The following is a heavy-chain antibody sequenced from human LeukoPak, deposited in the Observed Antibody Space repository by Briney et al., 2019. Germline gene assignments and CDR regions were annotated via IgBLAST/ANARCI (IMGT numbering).Heavy chain of an antibody. Sequence: ASVKVSCKASGYTFTIYGISWVRQAPGQGLEWMGWISAYNGNTNYAQKLQGRVTMTTDTSTSTAYMELRSLRSDDTAVYYCARGGIAARRLLSGYYYGMDVWGQGTTVTVSS. V-gene: IGHV1-18*01. D-gene: IGHD6-6*01. CDR1: GYTFTIYG. J-gene: IGHJ6*02. CDR2: ISAYNGNT. CDR3: ARGGIAARRLLSGYYYGMDV.